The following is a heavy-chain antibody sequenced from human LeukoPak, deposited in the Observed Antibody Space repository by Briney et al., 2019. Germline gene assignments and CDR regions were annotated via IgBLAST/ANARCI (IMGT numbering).Heavy chain of an antibody. V-gene: IGHV1-69*05. CDR3: ASSHLIQYDSSGYYYGAFDI. CDR2: IIPIFGTA. J-gene: IGHJ3*02. Sequence: GASVKVSCKASGGTFSSYAISWVRQAPGQGLEWMGGIIPIFGTANYAQKFQGRVTITTDESTSTAYMELSSLRSEDTAVYYCASSHLIQYDSSGYYYGAFDIWGQGTMVTVSS. D-gene: IGHD3-22*01. CDR1: GGTFSSYA.